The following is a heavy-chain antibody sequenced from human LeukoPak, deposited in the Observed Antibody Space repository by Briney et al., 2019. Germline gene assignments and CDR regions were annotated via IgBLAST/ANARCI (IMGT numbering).Heavy chain of an antibody. Sequence: GGSLRLSCAASGFTFSSTSMNWVRQAPGKGLEWVSSISSGGSYIFYADSMKGRFTISRDNAKTSLYLQMNSLRAEDTAVYYCAREFFDREGGTTVLDYWGQGTLVTVSS. J-gene: IGHJ4*02. V-gene: IGHV3-21*01. CDR3: AREFFDREGGTTVLDY. CDR1: GFTFSSTS. D-gene: IGHD1-26*01. CDR2: ISSGGSYI.